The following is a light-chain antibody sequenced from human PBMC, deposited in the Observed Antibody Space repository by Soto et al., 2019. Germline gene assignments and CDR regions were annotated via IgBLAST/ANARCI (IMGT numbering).Light chain of an antibody. Sequence: DIQMTQSPSSLSASVGDRVTITCQASQDITNFLNLYQHKPGRAPKLLIYAASTVQGGVPSRFSVSGSGTDFACTISSVQHEEIATYYCQQNDILLASGQGTRLEIK. CDR1: QDITNF. V-gene: IGKV1-33*01. CDR3: QQNDILLA. J-gene: IGKJ5*01. CDR2: AAS.